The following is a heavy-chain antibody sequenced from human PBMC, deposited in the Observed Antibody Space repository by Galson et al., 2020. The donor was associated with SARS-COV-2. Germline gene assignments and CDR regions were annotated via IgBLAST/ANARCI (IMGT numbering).Heavy chain of an antibody. CDR1: GGSISSSDRY. J-gene: IGHJ3*02. V-gene: IGHV4-39*07. CDR3: ARDSPHGMSGYRPYDI. D-gene: IGHD3-3*01. CDR2: IHYSGGRT. Sequence: NSSETLSLTCTVSGGSISSSDRYWGWIRQPPGQGLEWIASIHYSGGRTYYNLSLKSRVTIFVHTSTNQFSLGLNSVTAADTAVYYCARDSPHGMSGYRPYDIWGRGTMVTVSS.